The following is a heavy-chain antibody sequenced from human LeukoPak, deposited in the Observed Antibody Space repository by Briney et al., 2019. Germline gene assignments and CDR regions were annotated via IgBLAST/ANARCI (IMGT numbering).Heavy chain of an antibody. V-gene: IGHV3-7*01. CDR3: ARDLSSSSDAFDI. CDR1: GFTFSIYA. CDR2: IKQDGSEK. J-gene: IGHJ3*02. Sequence: GGSLRLTCAASGFTFSIYAMSWVRQAPGKGLEWVANIKQDGSEKYYVDSVKGRFTISRDNAKNSLYLQMNSLRAEDTAVYYCARDLSSSSDAFDIWGQGTMVTVSS. D-gene: IGHD6-13*01.